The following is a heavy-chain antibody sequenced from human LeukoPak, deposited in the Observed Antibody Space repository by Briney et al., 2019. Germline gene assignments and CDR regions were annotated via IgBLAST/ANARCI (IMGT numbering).Heavy chain of an antibody. J-gene: IGHJ3*02. D-gene: IGHD2-15*01. CDR2: IYYSGST. CDR3: ARDLTYMGIWAFDI. CDR1: GGSISSYY. Sequence: PSETLSLTCTVSGGSISSYYWSWIRQPPGKGLEWIGYIYYSGSTNYNPSLKSRVTISVDTSKNQFSLKLSSVTAADTAVYYCARDLTYMGIWAFDIWGQGTMVTVSS. V-gene: IGHV4-59*01.